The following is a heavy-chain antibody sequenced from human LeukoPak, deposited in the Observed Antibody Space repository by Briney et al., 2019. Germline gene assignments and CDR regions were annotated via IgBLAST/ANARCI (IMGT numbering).Heavy chain of an antibody. Sequence: ASVKVSCKASGYTFTSYGISWVRQAPGQGLEWMGWISAYNGNTNYAQKLQGRVTMTTDTSTSTAYMELRSLRSDDTAVYYCARAYCSGGSCYWGYFDYWGQGTLVTVSS. CDR1: GYTFTSYG. D-gene: IGHD2-15*01. V-gene: IGHV1-18*01. CDR3: ARAYCSGGSCYWGYFDY. J-gene: IGHJ4*02. CDR2: ISAYNGNT.